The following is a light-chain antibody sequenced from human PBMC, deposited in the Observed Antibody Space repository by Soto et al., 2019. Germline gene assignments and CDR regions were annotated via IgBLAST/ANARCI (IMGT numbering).Light chain of an antibody. CDR1: QDISNY. Sequence: DIQMTQSPSSLSASVGDRVTITCQASQDISNYLNWYQQKPGKAPKLLIYDASNLETGVPSRFSGSGSGTDFTFTISIMQPEDIATYYCQQYDNLRRFTFGPGTKVDIK. V-gene: IGKV1-33*01. J-gene: IGKJ3*01. CDR2: DAS. CDR3: QQYDNLRRFT.